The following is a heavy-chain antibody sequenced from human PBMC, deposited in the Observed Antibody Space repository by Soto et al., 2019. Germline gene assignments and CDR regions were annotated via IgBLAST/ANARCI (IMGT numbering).Heavy chain of an antibody. CDR3: GREATGTTWDYYYGMDV. CDR2: IYYSGST. D-gene: IGHD1-7*01. V-gene: IGHV4-31*03. Sequence: LSLTCTVSGGSISSGGYYWRWIRQHPGKGLEWIGYIYYSGSTYYNPSLKSRVTISVDTSKNQFSLKLSSVTAADTAVYYCGREATGTTWDYYYGMDVWGQGTTVTVSS. J-gene: IGHJ6*02. CDR1: GGSISSGGYY.